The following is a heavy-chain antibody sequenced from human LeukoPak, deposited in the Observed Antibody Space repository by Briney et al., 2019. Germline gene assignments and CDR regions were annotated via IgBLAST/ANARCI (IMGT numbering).Heavy chain of an antibody. CDR1: GGSISSGSYY. CDR2: IYYSGST. D-gene: IGHD6-19*01. V-gene: IGHV4-39*01. CDR3: ARHGSSGWYIWGFDAFDI. J-gene: IGHJ3*02. Sequence: SETLSLTCTVSGGSISSGSYYWGWIRQPPGKGLEWIGSIYYSGSTYYNPSLKSRVTISVDTSKNQFSLKLSSVTAADTAVYYCARHGSSGWYIWGFDAFDIWGQGTMVTVSS.